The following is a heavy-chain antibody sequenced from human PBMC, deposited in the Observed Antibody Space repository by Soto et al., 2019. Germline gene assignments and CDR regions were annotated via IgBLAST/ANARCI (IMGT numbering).Heavy chain of an antibody. CDR1: GFAFSTHA. Sequence: EVQLLESGGGLVQPGGSLRLSGVASGFAFSTHAMSWVRQAPGKGLEWVSTFSGSGGNIYYAESVKGRLTISRDDSKNTLYLQMDSLRVEDTAVYYCAKDPPWTVGPLAMDVWGQGTTVTVSS. CDR3: AKDPPWTVGPLAMDV. CDR2: FSGSGGNI. J-gene: IGHJ6*02. D-gene: IGHD1-26*01. V-gene: IGHV3-23*01.